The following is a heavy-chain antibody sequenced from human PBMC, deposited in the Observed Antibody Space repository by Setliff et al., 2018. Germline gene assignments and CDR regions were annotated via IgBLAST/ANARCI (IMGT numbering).Heavy chain of an antibody. D-gene: IGHD1-26*01. CDR2: IYYSGST. J-gene: IGHJ4*02. Sequence: SETLSLTCTVSGGSISSRNYYWGWIRQPPGKGLEWIGSIYYSGSTYYNPSLKSRITISVDTSKNQVSLKLTSVTVADTAVYYCATWNGRSSDYWGQGTLVTVSS. CDR1: GGSISSRNYY. V-gene: IGHV4-39*01. CDR3: ATWNGRSSDY.